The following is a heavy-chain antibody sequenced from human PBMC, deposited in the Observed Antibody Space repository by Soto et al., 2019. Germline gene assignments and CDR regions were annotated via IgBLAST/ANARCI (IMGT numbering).Heavy chain of an antibody. D-gene: IGHD6-13*01. CDR3: ARFSSASSWYWSSNWFNP. J-gene: IGHJ5*02. Sequence: PGGSLRLSCAASGFTFRSYWMSWVRQAPGKGLEWVANIKQDGSEKYYVDSVKGRFTISRDNAKNSLYLQMNSLRAEDTAMYYCARFSSASSWYWSSNWFNPWGQGTLVTVSS. CDR2: IKQDGSEK. CDR1: GFTFRSYW. V-gene: IGHV3-7*05.